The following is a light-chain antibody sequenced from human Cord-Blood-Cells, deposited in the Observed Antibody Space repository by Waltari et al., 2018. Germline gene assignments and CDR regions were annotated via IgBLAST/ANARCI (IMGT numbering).Light chain of an antibody. CDR2: DAS. CDR3: QQRSNWQT. Sequence: ELVLTQSPATLSLSPGDRAPLSCRASQSVSSYLAWYQQKPGQAPRLLIYDASNRATGIPARFSGSGSGTDFTLTISSLEPEDFAVYYCQQRSNWQTFGQGTKVEIK. J-gene: IGKJ1*01. CDR1: QSVSSY. V-gene: IGKV3-11*01.